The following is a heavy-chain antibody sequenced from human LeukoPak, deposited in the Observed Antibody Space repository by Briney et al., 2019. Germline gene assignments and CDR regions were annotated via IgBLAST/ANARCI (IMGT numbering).Heavy chain of an antibody. D-gene: IGHD4-17*01. CDR2: ISGSGGST. CDR3: ARDDGDPGYFDY. V-gene: IGHV3-23*01. J-gene: IGHJ4*02. CDR1: GFTFSSYA. Sequence: QPGGSLRLSCAASGFTFSSYAMSWVRQAPGKGLEWVSAISGSGGSTYYADSVKGRFTISRDNSKNTLYLQMNSLRAEDTAVYYCARDDGDPGYFDYWGQGTLVTVSS.